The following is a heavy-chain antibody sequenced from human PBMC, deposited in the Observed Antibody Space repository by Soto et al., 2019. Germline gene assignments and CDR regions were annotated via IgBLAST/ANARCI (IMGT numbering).Heavy chain of an antibody. CDR1: GYIFTTYS. CDR3: ARVRSSGQEFDY. V-gene: IGHV1-46*01. D-gene: IGHD6-25*01. CDR2: VDPRDGST. Sequence: QVQLVQSGAEMKRPGASVILSCKASGYIFTTYSIHWVRQTAGQGLEWMAKVDPRDGSTGYAQKFRGRVSMAWDTSTGTVSMEVSSLTSDDTATYYCARVRSSGQEFDYWGQGTQVTVSS. J-gene: IGHJ4*02.